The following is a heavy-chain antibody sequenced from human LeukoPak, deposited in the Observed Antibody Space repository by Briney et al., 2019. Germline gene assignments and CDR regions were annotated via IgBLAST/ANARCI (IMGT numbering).Heavy chain of an antibody. J-gene: IGHJ4*02. Sequence: PSETLSRTGAVYGVSFSGYYWSWIRQPPGKELEWSGEINHNGSTTYNPSLKSRVAISVDTSKNQFSLKLRSMTVADTAVYYCTRQGLVVAYFDYWGQGNLVTVSS. D-gene: IGHD3-22*01. V-gene: IGHV4-34*01. CDR1: GVSFSGYY. CDR3: TRQGLVVAYFDY. CDR2: INHNGST.